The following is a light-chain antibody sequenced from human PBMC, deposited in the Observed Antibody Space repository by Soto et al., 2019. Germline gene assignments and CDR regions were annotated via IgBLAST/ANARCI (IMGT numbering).Light chain of an antibody. CDR1: QSITTY. V-gene: IGKV1-39*01. J-gene: IGKJ2*01. Sequence: DIQMTQSPSSLSASVGDRVTISCRASQSITTYLNWYQQKPGKAPQLLIYAASTLRNGVPSRFSGSGSGTDFTLTISSLQPEDFATYYCQQSFTNLMYTFGQGTKVDIQ. CDR2: AAS. CDR3: QQSFTNLMYT.